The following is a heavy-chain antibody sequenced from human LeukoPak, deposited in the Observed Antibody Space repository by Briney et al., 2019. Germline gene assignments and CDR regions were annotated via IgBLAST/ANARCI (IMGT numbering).Heavy chain of an antibody. CDR1: GFTFSDYY. CDR2: ISSNGGST. D-gene: IGHD2-2*01. J-gene: IGHJ4*02. Sequence: AGGSLRLSCAASGFTFSDYYMSWIRQAPGKGLEYVSAISSNGGSTYYANSVKGRFTISRDNSKNTLYLQMGSLRAEDMAVYYCARALPYCSSTTCYSRSGYWGQGTLVTVSS. CDR3: ARALPYCSSTTCYSRSGY. V-gene: IGHV3-64*01.